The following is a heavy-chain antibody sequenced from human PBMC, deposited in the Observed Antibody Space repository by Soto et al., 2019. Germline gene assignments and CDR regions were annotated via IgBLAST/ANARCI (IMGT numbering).Heavy chain of an antibody. D-gene: IGHD2-2*01. CDR3: ARESCSSTSCYLWFGWFDP. J-gene: IGHJ5*02. CDR1: GFTFSSYS. V-gene: IGHV3-48*01. Sequence: GSLRLSCAASGFTFSSYSMNWVRQAPGKGLEWVSYISSSSSTIYYADSVKGRFTISRDNAKNSLYLQMNSLRAEDTAVYYCARESCSSTSCYLWFGWFDPWGQGTLVTVSS. CDR2: ISSSSSTI.